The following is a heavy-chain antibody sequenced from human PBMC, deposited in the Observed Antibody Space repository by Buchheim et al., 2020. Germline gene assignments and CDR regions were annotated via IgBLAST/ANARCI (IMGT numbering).Heavy chain of an antibody. V-gene: IGHV4-4*02. Sequence: QVQLQESGPGLVEPSGTLSLTCAVSGVSISSSNWWSWVRQPPGEGLEWIGEMHHGGTTNYNPSLESRVTISVDTSKNHFSLKLTSVTAADTAVYYCVRYPYGIIPPGIDYWGQGTL. CDR1: GVSISSSNW. CDR3: VRYPYGIIPPGIDY. D-gene: IGHD1-1*01. J-gene: IGHJ4*02. CDR2: MHHGGTT.